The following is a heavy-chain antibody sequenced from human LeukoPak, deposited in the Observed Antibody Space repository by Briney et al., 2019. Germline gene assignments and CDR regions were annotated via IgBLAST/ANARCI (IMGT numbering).Heavy chain of an antibody. J-gene: IGHJ4*02. CDR3: ASGYYYGSSGHYDY. CDR1: GGSISSSSYY. Sequence: SETLSLTCTVSGGSISSSSYYWGWIRQPPGKGLEWIGSIYYSGSTYYNPSLKSRVTISVDTSKNQFSLKLSSVTAADTAVYYCASGYYYGSSGHYDYWGQGTLVTVSS. CDR2: IYYSGST. D-gene: IGHD3-22*01. V-gene: IGHV4-39*01.